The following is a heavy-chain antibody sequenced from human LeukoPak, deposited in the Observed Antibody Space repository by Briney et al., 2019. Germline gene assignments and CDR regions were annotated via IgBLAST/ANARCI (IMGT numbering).Heavy chain of an antibody. Sequence: GGSLRLSCAASGFTFSNFWTTWIRQAPGKGLEWVANIKQDGIEKYYVDSVEGRFTVSRDNTKNTLFLQMDSLRAEDTAVYYCARGSSGYYCDHFQTWGRGSLVTVSS. D-gene: IGHD3-22*01. J-gene: IGHJ1*01. CDR3: ARGSSGYYCDHFQT. CDR1: GFTFSNFW. CDR2: IKQDGIEK. V-gene: IGHV3-7*01.